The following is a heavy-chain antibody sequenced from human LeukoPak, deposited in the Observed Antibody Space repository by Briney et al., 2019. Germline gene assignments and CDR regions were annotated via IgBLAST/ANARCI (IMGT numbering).Heavy chain of an antibody. V-gene: IGHV4-34*01. CDR1: GGSFSGYY. Sequence: SETLSLTCAIYGGSFSGYYWSWIRQPPGKRLEWIGEINHSGSTNYNPSLKSRVTISVDTSKNQFSLKLSSVTAADTAVYYCARGGITMILDAFDIWGQGTMVTVSS. CDR3: ARGGITMILDAFDI. J-gene: IGHJ3*02. D-gene: IGHD3-22*01. CDR2: INHSGST.